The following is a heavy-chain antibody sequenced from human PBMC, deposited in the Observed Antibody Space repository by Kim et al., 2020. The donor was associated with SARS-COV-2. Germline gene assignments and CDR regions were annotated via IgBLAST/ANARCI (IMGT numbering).Heavy chain of an antibody. CDR2: LSASGIST. V-gene: IGHV3-23*01. CDR3: AKAPPGN. CDR1: GFTFSSYA. Sequence: GGYLRLSCAASGFTFSSYAMSWVRQAPGKGLEWVSTLSASGISTYYADSVKGRFTISRDNSKNTLHLQMNSLGVEDTAIYYCAKAPPGNWGQGALVTVS. J-gene: IGHJ4*02.